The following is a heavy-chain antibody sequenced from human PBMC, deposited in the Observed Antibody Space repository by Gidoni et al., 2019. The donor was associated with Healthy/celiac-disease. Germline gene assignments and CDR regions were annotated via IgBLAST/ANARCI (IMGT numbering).Heavy chain of an antibody. J-gene: IGHJ3*02. CDR3: AKGIGSWYFAFDI. V-gene: IGHV3-23*01. CDR2: ISGSGGST. Sequence: EVQLLESGVGLVQPGGSLRLSCAASGFTLTSYAMTWVRQAPGKGLEWVSAISGSGGSTYYADSVKGRLTISRDNSKNTLYLQMNSLRAEDTAVYYCAKGIGSWYFAFDIWGQGTMVTVSS. D-gene: IGHD6-13*01. CDR1: GFTLTSYA.